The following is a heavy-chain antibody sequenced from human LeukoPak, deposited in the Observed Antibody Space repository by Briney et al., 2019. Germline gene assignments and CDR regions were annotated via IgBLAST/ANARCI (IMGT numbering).Heavy chain of an antibody. Sequence: GGSLRLSCVASGFTFSSYWVHWVRQDPRKGLVWVSRISGDGRNINYADSVRGRFTISRDNAKNTLYLQMNTLRVEDTAVYYRTRDLMDYDVSTGLHHYYMDVWGQGTTVTVSS. CDR3: TRDLMDYDVSTGLHHYYMDV. D-gene: IGHD3-9*01. CDR2: ISGDGRNI. CDR1: GFTFSSYW. J-gene: IGHJ6*02. V-gene: IGHV3-74*01.